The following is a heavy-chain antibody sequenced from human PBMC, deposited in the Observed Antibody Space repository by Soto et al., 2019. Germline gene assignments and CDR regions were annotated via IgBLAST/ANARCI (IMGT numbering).Heavy chain of an antibody. Sequence: EVQLLESGGGLVQPGGSLRLSCAASGFTFSSYAMSWVRQAPGKGLEWVSAISGSGGSTYYADSVKGRFTISRDNSKNTLYLQMNSLRAEDTAVYYCAKAGNWIHLTAGYYYYYYMDVWGKGTTVTVSS. CDR2: ISGSGGST. V-gene: IGHV3-23*01. D-gene: IGHD1-1*01. CDR1: GFTFSSYA. CDR3: AKAGNWIHLTAGYYYYYYMDV. J-gene: IGHJ6*03.